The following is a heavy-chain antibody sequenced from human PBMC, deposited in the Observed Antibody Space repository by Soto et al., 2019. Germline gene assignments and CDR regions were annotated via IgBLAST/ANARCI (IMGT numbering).Heavy chain of an antibody. V-gene: IGHV3-9*01. D-gene: IGHD6-13*01. CDR2: ISWNSGSR. J-gene: IGHJ5*02. Sequence: EVQLVESGGGLVQPGRSLRLSCAASGFTFDDYDMHWVRQAPGKGLEWVSGISWNSGSRGYADSVKGRFTISRDNAKNSLYLQMSSLRAEDTALYYCAKASTYSSSWAWGQGTLVTVSS. CDR3: AKASTYSSSWA. CDR1: GFTFDDYD.